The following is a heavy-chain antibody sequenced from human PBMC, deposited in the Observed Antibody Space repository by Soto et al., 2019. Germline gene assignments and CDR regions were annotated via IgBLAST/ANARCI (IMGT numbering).Heavy chain of an antibody. Sequence: PGGSLRLSCAASGFTFSSYAMSWVRQAPGKGLEWVSAISGSGGSTYYADSVKGRFTISRDNSKNTLYLQMNSLRAEDTAVYYWAKDPAHRIAAASIFDYWGQGTLVTVSS. CDR3: AKDPAHRIAAASIFDY. CDR2: ISGSGGST. V-gene: IGHV3-23*01. CDR1: GFTFSSYA. J-gene: IGHJ4*02. D-gene: IGHD6-13*01.